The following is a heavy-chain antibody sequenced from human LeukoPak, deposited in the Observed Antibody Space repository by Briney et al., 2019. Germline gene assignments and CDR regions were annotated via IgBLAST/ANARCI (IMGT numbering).Heavy chain of an antibody. D-gene: IGHD4-17*01. J-gene: IGHJ4*02. Sequence: SVKVSCKASGGTFSSYAISWVRQAPGQGLEWMGGIIPIFGTANYAQKFQGRVTITADESTGTAYMELSSLRSEDTAVYYCAREGDYGFGAFDYWGQGTLVTVSS. CDR2: IIPIFGTA. CDR1: GGTFSSYA. CDR3: AREGDYGFGAFDY. V-gene: IGHV1-69*13.